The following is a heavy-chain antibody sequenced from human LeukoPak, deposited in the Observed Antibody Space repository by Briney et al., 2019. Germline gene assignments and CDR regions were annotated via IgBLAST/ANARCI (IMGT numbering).Heavy chain of an antibody. Sequence: SETLSLTCTVSGGSISSGSYYWSWIRQPPGKGLEWIGYIYYSGSTYYNPSLKSRVTISVDTSKNQFSLKLSSVTAADTAVYYCAREVGGYWGMDVWGQGTTVTVSS. D-gene: IGHD2-21*01. CDR2: IYYSGST. V-gene: IGHV4-30-4*08. J-gene: IGHJ6*02. CDR3: AREVGGYWGMDV. CDR1: GGSISSGSYY.